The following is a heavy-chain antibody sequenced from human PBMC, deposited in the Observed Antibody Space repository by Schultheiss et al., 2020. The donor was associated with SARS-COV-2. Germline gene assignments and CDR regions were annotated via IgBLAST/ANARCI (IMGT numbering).Heavy chain of an antibody. D-gene: IGHD1-26*01. CDR3: ARVPWDSGSYLPHTRWEFDY. Sequence: SQTLSLTCTVSGGSISSYYWSWIRQPPGKGLEWIGYIYYSGSTNYNPSLKSRVTISVDTSKNQFSLKLSSVTAADTAVHYCARVPWDSGSYLPHTRWEFDYWGQGTLVTVSS. CDR2: IYYSGST. CDR1: GGSISSYY. V-gene: IGHV4-59*01. J-gene: IGHJ4*02.